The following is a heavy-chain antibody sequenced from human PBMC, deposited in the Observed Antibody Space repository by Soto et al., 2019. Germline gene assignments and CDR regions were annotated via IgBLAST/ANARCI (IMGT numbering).Heavy chain of an antibody. D-gene: IGHD6-19*01. J-gene: IGHJ4*02. CDR1: GGSISSFY. CDR3: PRDTPSSGWSIDY. V-gene: IGHV4-4*07. CDR2: IYTSGGT. Sequence: QVQLQESGPGLVKPSETLSLTCTVSGGSISSFYWSWIRQPAGKGLEWIGRIYTSGGTNYNPSLKSRVTMSVDTSKNQFSLKLSSMTAADTAVYYCPRDTPSSGWSIDYWGQGTLITVSS.